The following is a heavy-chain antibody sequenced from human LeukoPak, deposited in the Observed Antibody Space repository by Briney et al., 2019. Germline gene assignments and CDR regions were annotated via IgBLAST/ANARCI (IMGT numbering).Heavy chain of an antibody. V-gene: IGHV3-66*01. CDR3: ARDLDDYGSD. D-gene: IGHD4/OR15-4a*01. J-gene: IGHJ4*02. CDR2: IYSGGTT. Sequence: GGSLRRSCAASGFTVTSTYMSWVRQAPGKGLEWVSVIYSGGTTYYADSVKGRFTISRDNSKNTLYLQMNSLRTEDTAVYYCARDLDDYGSDWGQRTLVTVSS. CDR1: GFTVTSTY.